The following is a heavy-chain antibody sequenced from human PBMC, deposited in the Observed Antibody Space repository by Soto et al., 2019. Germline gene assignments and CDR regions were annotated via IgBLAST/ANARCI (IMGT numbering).Heavy chain of an antibody. CDR1: GFTFSSYA. D-gene: IGHD6-19*01. CDR2: ISYDGSNK. V-gene: IGHV3-30-3*01. Sequence: GGSLRLSCAASGFTFSSYAMHWVRQAPGKGLEWVAVISYDGSNKYYADSVKGRFTISRDNSKNTLYLQMNSLRAEDTAVYYCARDRIDGYSSGWYYYGMDVWGQGTTVTVSS. J-gene: IGHJ6*02. CDR3: ARDRIDGYSSGWYYYGMDV.